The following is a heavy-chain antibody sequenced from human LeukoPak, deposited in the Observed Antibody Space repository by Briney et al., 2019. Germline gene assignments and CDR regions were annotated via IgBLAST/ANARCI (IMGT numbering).Heavy chain of an antibody. CDR2: INPNNGGT. CDR3: AIISGAAT. Sequence: ASVKVSCNDSGYSFTGHHIYRVPQAPGQGLEWMGWINPNNGGTNFAQKFQDRVTMTRATSINTAYMELSRLRSDDTAMYYCAIISGAATWGQGTLVTVSS. D-gene: IGHD2-15*01. J-gene: IGHJ4*02. CDR1: GYSFTGHH. V-gene: IGHV1-2*02.